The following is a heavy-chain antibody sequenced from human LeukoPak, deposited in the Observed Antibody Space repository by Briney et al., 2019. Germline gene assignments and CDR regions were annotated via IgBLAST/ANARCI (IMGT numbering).Heavy chain of an antibody. CDR1: GFTFSSTW. J-gene: IGHJ1*01. D-gene: IGHD3-16*01. Sequence: GGSLRLSCAASGFTFSSTWMHWVRQAPGRGLVWVSRINEEGSTTNYADSVKGRSTILRDKDKNKLNLHMNNLRAEETAAYYCVRDLGGRSGHWGQGTLVTVSS. CDR3: VRDLGGRSGH. CDR2: INEEGSTT. V-gene: IGHV3-74*01.